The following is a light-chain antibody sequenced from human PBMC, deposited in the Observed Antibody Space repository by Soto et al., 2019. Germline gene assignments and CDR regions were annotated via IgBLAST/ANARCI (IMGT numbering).Light chain of an antibody. V-gene: IGKV3-20*01. Sequence: IVMTMYTATLSVSPGERATLSCRASQSVGSDLAWYQQKSGQPPRLLISGTSNRATGIPDRFSGSGSGRDFTLTISRLEPEDFAVYFCQQFGNSPWPFGQGTKVDI. CDR2: GTS. CDR3: QQFGNSPWP. CDR1: QSVGSD. J-gene: IGKJ1*01.